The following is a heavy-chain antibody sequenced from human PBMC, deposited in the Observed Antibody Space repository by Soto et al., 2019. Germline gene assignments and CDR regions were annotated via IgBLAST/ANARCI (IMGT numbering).Heavy chain of an antibody. CDR2: IRSKASDGTT. Sequence: GGSLRLSCTASGFTFGDYAMSWFRQAPGKGLEWVSFIRSKASDGTTEYAASVKGRFTISRDDSKSIAYLQMNSLKTEDTAVYYCTRDGGYDISGYIDDYWGQGTLVTVSS. CDR1: GFTFGDYA. J-gene: IGHJ4*02. D-gene: IGHD3-22*01. CDR3: TRDGGYDISGYIDDY. V-gene: IGHV3-49*03.